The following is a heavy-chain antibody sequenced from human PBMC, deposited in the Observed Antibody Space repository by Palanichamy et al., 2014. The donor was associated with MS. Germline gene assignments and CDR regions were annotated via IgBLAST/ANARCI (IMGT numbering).Heavy chain of an antibody. J-gene: IGHJ4*02. V-gene: IGHV3-21*01. CDR1: GFTFSSYT. Sequence: EVQLVESGGGLVKPGGSLRLSCVASGFTFSSYTMNWVRQAPGKGLEWVSSISSRSNYIYYADSVKGRFTISRDNANNSLYLQMNSLRVEDTAVYFCAKSGNYLADYWGQGTLVTVSS. D-gene: IGHD1-26*01. CDR3: AKSGNYLADY. CDR2: ISSRSNYI.